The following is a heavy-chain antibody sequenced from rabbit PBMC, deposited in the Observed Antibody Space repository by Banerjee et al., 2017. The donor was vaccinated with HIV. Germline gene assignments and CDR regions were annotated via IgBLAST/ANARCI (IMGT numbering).Heavy chain of an antibody. CDR2: IYPHGGSA. Sequence: QLKETGGGLVQPGGSLTLSCKASGFDFSSYYMSWVRQAPGKGLEWIAYIYPHGGSADYASWVNGRFTLSLDNAQNTAFLQMTSLTDADTATYFCARDVGDVDDDYFGLWGPGTLVTVS. V-gene: IGHV1S7*01. CDR1: GFDFSSYY. D-gene: IGHD2-1*01. J-gene: IGHJ4*01. CDR3: ARDVGDVDDDYFGL.